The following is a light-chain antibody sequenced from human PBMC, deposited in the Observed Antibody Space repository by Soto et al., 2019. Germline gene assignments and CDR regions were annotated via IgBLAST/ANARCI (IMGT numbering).Light chain of an antibody. Sequence: EIVVTQSPATLSLSPGEKATFSCRASRGVRTNLAWYKQKLGQAPRLLIFDASNRATGIPARFSGSGSGTDFTLTISSLEPEDFAVYYCQQRSNWQGATFGGGTKVEIK. CDR3: QQRSNWQGAT. V-gene: IGKV3-11*01. CDR1: RGVRTN. J-gene: IGKJ4*01. CDR2: DAS.